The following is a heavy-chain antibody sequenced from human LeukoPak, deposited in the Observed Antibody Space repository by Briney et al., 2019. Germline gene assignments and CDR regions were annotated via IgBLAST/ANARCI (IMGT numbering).Heavy chain of an antibody. V-gene: IGHV3-49*04. Sequence: QPGRSLRLSCIASGFTFGDYAMSWVRQAPGKGLEWVGFIRSKASGGTTEYAASVKGRFTISRDDSNSIAYLQMTSLKTEDSAIYYCSRVMQHSYDRGAYYRLFDYWGQGTLVTVSS. CDR3: SRVMQHSYDRGAYYRLFDY. J-gene: IGHJ4*02. CDR1: GFTFGDYA. D-gene: IGHD3-22*01. CDR2: IRSKASGGTT.